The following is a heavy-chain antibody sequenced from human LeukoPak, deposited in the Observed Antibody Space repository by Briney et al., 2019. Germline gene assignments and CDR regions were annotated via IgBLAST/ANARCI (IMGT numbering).Heavy chain of an antibody. CDR1: GNSVTSYY. V-gene: IGHV4-59*02. J-gene: IGHJ4*02. CDR2: GDHFGGA. CDR3: ARLSDLYNGTYLLDS. D-gene: IGHD1-26*01. Sequence: SETLSLTCTVSGNSVTSYYWSWIRQPPGKGLEWIGYGDHFGGAIYNPSLKSRVTISIDSSKNQFSLRLTSVTAADTAVYHCARLSDLYNGTYLLDSWSQGTLVTVSS.